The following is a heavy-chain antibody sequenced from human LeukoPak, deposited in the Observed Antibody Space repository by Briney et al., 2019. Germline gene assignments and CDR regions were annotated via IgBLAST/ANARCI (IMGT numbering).Heavy chain of an antibody. CDR2: ISYDGSNK. CDR1: GFTFSDYY. J-gene: IGHJ4*02. Sequence: GGSLRLSCAASGFTFSDYYMSWIRQAPGKGLEWVAVISYDGSNKYYADSVKGRFTISRDNSKNTLYLQMNSLRAEDTAVYNCAKDSGSSDFDYWGQGTLVTVSS. CDR3: AKDSGSSDFDY. V-gene: IGHV3-30*18. D-gene: IGHD6-6*01.